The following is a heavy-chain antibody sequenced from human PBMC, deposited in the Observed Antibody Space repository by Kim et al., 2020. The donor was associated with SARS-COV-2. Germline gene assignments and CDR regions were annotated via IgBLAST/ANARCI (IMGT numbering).Heavy chain of an antibody. Sequence: GGSLRLSCAASGFTFGDYAMHWVRQAPGKGLEWVSGISWNSGSIGYADSVKGRFTISRDNAKNSLYLQMNSLRAEDTALYYCAKVRSDYYDSSGYTGGFDYWGQGTLVTVSS. CDR1: GFTFGDYA. D-gene: IGHD3-22*01. CDR2: ISWNSGSI. J-gene: IGHJ4*02. V-gene: IGHV3-9*01. CDR3: AKVRSDYYDSSGYTGGFDY.